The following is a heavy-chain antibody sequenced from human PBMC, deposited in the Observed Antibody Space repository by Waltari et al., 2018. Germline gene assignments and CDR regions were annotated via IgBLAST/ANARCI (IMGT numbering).Heavy chain of an antibody. CDR1: GGSISSSSYY. Sequence: QLQLQESGPGLVKPSETLSLTCTVSGGSISSSSYYWGWIRQPPGKGLEWIGSIYYSGRTYYNPSLKSRVTISVDTSKNQFSLKLSSVTAADTAVYYCARGGEGYGSGDYFDYWGQGTLVTVSS. CDR3: ARGGEGYGSGDYFDY. D-gene: IGHD3-10*01. J-gene: IGHJ4*02. CDR2: IYYSGRT. V-gene: IGHV4-39*07.